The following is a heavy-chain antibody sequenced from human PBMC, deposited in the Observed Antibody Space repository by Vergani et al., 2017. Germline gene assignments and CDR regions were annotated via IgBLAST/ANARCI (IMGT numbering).Heavy chain of an antibody. Sequence: EVQLVESGGYLVQPGRSLRLSCTASGFTFGYYAMDWFRQAPGRGLEWVGGIRSKAYGHATIYAASVKDTFTISRDDSKIISYLQMNNPHTEDTAMYYCVRHQVTMLRGRDALDIWRQGTMVTDSS. J-gene: IGHJ3*02. CDR2: IRSKAYGHAT. CDR1: GFTFGYYA. V-gene: IGHV3-49*03. CDR3: VRHQVTMLRGRDALDI. D-gene: IGHD3-10*01.